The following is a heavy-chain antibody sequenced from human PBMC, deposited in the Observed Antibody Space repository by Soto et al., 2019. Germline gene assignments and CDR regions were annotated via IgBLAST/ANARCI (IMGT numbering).Heavy chain of an antibody. V-gene: IGHV3-30-3*01. CDR1: GFTFSSYA. D-gene: IGHD6-19*01. Sequence: GSLRLSCAASGFTFSSYAMHWVRQAPGKGLEWVAVISYDGSNKYYADSVKGRFTISRDNSKNTLYLQMNSLRAEDTAVYYCARDSDSSGWAGYYYYGMDVWGQGTTVTVSS. J-gene: IGHJ6*02. CDR3: ARDSDSSGWAGYYYYGMDV. CDR2: ISYDGSNK.